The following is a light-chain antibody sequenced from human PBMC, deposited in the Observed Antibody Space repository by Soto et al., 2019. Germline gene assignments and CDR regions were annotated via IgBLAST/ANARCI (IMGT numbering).Light chain of an antibody. J-gene: IGKJ4*01. CDR1: QSVSNN. CDR2: GVF. V-gene: IGKV3-15*01. CDR3: QQYNDWPLT. Sequence: IVLTQSPATLSLSPGERATLSCRASQSVSNNYLAWYQQKPGQAPRLLIHGVFIRAAGVPARFSGSASGTEFTLTISSLQSEDSAVYYCQQYNDWPLTFGRGTKVDIK.